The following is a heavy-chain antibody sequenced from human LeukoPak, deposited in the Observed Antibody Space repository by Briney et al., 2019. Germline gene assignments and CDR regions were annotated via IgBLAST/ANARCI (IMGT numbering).Heavy chain of an antibody. J-gene: IGHJ4*02. Sequence: PSETLSLTCTVSGGSISSSSYYWGWIRQPPGKGLEWIGSIYYSGSTYYNPSLKSRVTISVDTSKNQFSLKLSSVTAADTAVYYCARHLQVLRYFDWSYYFDYCGQGTLVTVSS. CDR2: IYYSGST. CDR3: ARHLQVLRYFDWSYYFDY. D-gene: IGHD3-9*01. CDR1: GGSISSSSYY. V-gene: IGHV4-39*01.